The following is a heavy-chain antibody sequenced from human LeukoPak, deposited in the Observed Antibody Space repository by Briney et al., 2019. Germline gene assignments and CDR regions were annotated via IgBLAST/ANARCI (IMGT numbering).Heavy chain of an antibody. J-gene: IGHJ5*02. V-gene: IGHV4-39*01. CDR2: ICDTGNT. CDR3: ARHKSGIDWFDP. CDR1: GDSIRSSGFC. Sequence: SETLSLTCTLSGDSIRSSGFCWGWIRQPPGKGLECVGVICDTGNTYYNPSLKSRVTISVDTSKNQSSLRVTSVTAADTALYYCARHKSGIDWFDPWGQGTLVTVSS. D-gene: IGHD1-14*01.